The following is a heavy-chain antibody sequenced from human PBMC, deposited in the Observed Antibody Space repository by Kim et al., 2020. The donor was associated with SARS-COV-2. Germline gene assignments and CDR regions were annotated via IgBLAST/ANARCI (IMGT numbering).Heavy chain of an antibody. CDR1: GGSISNSW. CDR3: AQSSSRRCLDY. CDR2: ISHSGTT. D-gene: IGHD6-19*01. V-gene: IGHV4-4*03. Sequence: PETLSLTCAVSGGSISNSWWSWVRQPPGMGLEWIGEISHSGTTNYNASLRSRVTISVDKSNNQFSLKLTSVTAADTAVYYCAQSSSRRCLDYWGQGTLVTVSS. J-gene: IGHJ4*02.